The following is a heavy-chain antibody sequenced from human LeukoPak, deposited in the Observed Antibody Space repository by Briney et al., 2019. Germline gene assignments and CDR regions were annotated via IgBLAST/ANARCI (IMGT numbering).Heavy chain of an antibody. CDR2: ISSSSSYI. Sequence: GGSLRLSCAASGFTFSSYSMNWVRQAPGKGLEWASSISSSSSYIYYADSVKGRFTISRDNAKNSLYLQMNSLRAEDTAVYYCARRRESGTAFDIWGQGTMVTVSS. V-gene: IGHV3-21*01. J-gene: IGHJ3*02. D-gene: IGHD2-15*01. CDR3: ARRRESGTAFDI. CDR1: GFTFSSYS.